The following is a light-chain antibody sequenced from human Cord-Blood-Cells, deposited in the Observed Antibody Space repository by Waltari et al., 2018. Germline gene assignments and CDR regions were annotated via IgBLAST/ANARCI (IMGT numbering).Light chain of an antibody. CDR1: KLGDEY. V-gene: IGLV3-1*01. Sequence: SYELTQPPSVSVSPGQTASITCSGDKLGDEYACWYQQKPGQSPVLVIYQDSKRPSGIPERFSGSNSGNTATLTISGTQAMDEADYYCQAWDSSGVVFGGGTKLTVL. CDR3: QAWDSSGVV. CDR2: QDS. J-gene: IGLJ2*01.